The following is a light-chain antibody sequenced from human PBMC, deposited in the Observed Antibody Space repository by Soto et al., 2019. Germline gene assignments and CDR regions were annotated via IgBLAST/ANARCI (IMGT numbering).Light chain of an antibody. Sequence: EIVMTQSPVTLSVSPGERATLSCRSSQSVSSNLAWYQQKPGQAPRLLIYGASTRATGTPARFSGSGSGTEVTLTISSLQSEDCAVYYCQHYNNWPPWTFGQGTKVEIK. J-gene: IGKJ1*01. CDR3: QHYNNWPPWT. CDR2: GAS. V-gene: IGKV3-15*01. CDR1: QSVSSN.